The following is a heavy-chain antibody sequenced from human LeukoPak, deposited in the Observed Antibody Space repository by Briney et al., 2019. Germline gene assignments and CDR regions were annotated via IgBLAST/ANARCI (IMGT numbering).Heavy chain of an antibody. Sequence: ASVKVSCKVSGYTLTELSMHWVRQAPGKGLEWMGGFDPEDGETIYAQKFQGRVTMTEDTSTDTAYMELSSLRSEDTAVYYCAVRSYGPRYFDYWGQGTLVTASS. D-gene: IGHD1-26*01. CDR1: GYTLTELS. V-gene: IGHV1-24*01. CDR3: AVRSYGPRYFDY. J-gene: IGHJ4*02. CDR2: FDPEDGET.